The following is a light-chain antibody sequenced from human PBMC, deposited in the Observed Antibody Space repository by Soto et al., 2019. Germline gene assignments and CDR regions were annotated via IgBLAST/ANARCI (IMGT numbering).Light chain of an antibody. J-gene: IGKJ1*01. V-gene: IGKV3-20*01. CDR2: GAS. CDR3: HQYGSSGT. Sequence: EVVLTQSPGTLSLSPGERATLSCRASQSVGNNYLAWYQQKPVQAPRLLIYGASNRATGIPDRFSGSGSGTDFTLTISRLEHEDFAVYYCHQYGSSGTFGKGTKVDLK. CDR1: QSVGNNY.